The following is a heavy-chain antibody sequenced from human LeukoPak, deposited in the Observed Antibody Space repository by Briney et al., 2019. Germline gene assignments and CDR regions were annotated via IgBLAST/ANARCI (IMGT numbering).Heavy chain of an antibody. D-gene: IGHD6-13*01. CDR1: GYTFTSYG. J-gene: IGHJ4*02. CDR3: ARDRSRSTWITYFDY. Sequence: ASVRVSCKASGYTFTSYGISWVRQAPGQGLEWMGGIIPIFGTANYAQKFQGRVTITADESTSTAYMELSSLRSEDTAVYYCARDRSRSTWITYFDYWGQGTLVTVSS. V-gene: IGHV1-69*13. CDR2: IIPIFGTA.